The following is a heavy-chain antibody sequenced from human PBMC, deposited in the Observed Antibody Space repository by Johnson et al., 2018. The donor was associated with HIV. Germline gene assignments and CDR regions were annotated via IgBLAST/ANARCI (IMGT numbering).Heavy chain of an antibody. J-gene: IGHJ3*02. Sequence: VQLVESGGGLVQPGGSLRLSCAASGFSFITYWMSWVRQATGKGLEWVSAIGTAGDTYYPGSVKGRFTISRENAKNTLYLQMDSLGAEDTAVYYCARVQILADDVFNIWGQGTMVTVSS. CDR1: GFSFITYW. V-gene: IGHV3-13*01. CDR2: IGTAGDT. CDR3: ARVQILADDVFNI. D-gene: IGHD3-3*02.